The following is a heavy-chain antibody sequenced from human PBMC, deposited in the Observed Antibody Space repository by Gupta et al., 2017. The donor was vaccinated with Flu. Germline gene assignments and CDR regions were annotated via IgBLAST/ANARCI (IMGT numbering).Heavy chain of an antibody. Sequence: QVQLVQSGAEVKKPGSSVKVSCKASGGTLSNYAISWVRQAPGQGPEWMGGTNPVFGAPNYAQKFRGRVTITADKSTSTVYMELSSLISEDTAVYYCASRGGGLVINYHYYMDVWGKGTTVAVSS. J-gene: IGHJ6*03. CDR3: ASRGGGLVINYHYYMDV. CDR2: TNPVFGAP. CDR1: GGTLSNYA. D-gene: IGHD2-21*01. V-gene: IGHV1-69*06.